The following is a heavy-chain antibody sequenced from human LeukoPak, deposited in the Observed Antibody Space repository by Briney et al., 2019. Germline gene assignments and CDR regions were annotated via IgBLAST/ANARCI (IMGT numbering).Heavy chain of an antibody. CDR1: GFSFSGHW. Sequence: GGSLRLSCIASGFSFSGHWMHWARQLPGEGLVWVSRISPTGSTTSYADSVKGRFTVSRDNAKNTLYLQVNNLRAEDTAVYYCAKDQGEDAFDIWGQGTMVTVSS. J-gene: IGHJ3*02. CDR2: ISPTGSTT. D-gene: IGHD2-21*01. V-gene: IGHV3-74*01. CDR3: AKDQGEDAFDI.